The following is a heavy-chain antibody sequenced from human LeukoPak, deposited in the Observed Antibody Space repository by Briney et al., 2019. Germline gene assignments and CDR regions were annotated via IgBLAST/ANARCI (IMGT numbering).Heavy chain of an antibody. D-gene: IGHD3-3*01. CDR3: AKESTLFGVVIMEALDY. CDR1: GFTFSSYG. Sequence: PGGSLRLSCAASGFTFSSYGMHWVRQAPGKGLEWVAFIRYDGSNKYYADSVKGRFTISRDNSKNTLYLQMNSLRAEDTAVYYCAKESTLFGVVIMEALDYWGQGTLVTVSS. J-gene: IGHJ4*02. V-gene: IGHV3-30*02. CDR2: IRYDGSNK.